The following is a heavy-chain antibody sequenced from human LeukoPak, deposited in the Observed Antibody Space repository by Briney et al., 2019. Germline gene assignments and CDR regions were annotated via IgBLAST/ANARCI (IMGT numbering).Heavy chain of an antibody. V-gene: IGHV6-1*01. CDR3: ARDPHAVKLPSYYYYMDV. CDR2: TYYRSKWYN. J-gene: IGHJ6*03. Sequence: SQTLSLTCAISGDSVSSNSAAWNWIRQSPSRGLEWLGRTYYRSKWYNDYAVSVKSRITINPDTSKNQFSLQLNSVTPEDTAVYYCARDPHAVKLPSYYYYMDVWGKGTTVTVSS. D-gene: IGHD4-23*01. CDR1: GDSVSSNSAA.